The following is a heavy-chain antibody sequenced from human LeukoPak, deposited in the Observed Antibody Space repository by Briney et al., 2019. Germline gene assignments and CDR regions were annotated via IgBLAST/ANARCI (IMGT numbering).Heavy chain of an antibody. CDR3: ARDDTVTRVPFDY. Sequence: GGSLRLSCIVSGFTFSSYEMNWVRQAPGKGLEWVSYINNSGNTIYYADSVKGRFTISRDNAKNSLHLQMNSLRVDDTAVYYCARDDTVTRVPFDYWGQGTLVTVPS. J-gene: IGHJ4*02. V-gene: IGHV3-48*03. D-gene: IGHD4-17*01. CDR1: GFTFSSYE. CDR2: INNSGNTI.